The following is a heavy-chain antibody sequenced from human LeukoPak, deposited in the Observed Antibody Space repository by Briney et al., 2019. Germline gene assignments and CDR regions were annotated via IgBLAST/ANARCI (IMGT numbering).Heavy chain of an antibody. CDR3: ARETRASSSWYSGVDY. CDR2: IYFSGST. V-gene: IGHV4-39*07. Sequence: SETLSLTCTVSGDITHYWGWIRQPPGKGLECIGSIYFSGSTYYNPSLRSRVTISLDTSKKQLSLKLSSVTAADTAVYYCARETRASSSWYSGVDYWGQGTLVTVSS. J-gene: IGHJ4*02. CDR1: GDITHY. D-gene: IGHD6-13*01.